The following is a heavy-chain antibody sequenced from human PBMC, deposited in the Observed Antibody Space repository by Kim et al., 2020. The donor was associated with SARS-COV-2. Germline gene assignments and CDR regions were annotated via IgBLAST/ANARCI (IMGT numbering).Heavy chain of an antibody. CDR2: IYYSGST. V-gene: IGHV4-59*13. CDR1: GGSISSYY. Sequence: SETLSLTCTVSGGSISSYYWSWIRQPPGKGLEWIGYIYYSGSTNYNPSLKSRVTISVDTSKNQFSLKLSSVTAADTAVYYCAGGGYYDSSGYFDAFDIWGQGTMVTVSS. J-gene: IGHJ3*02. D-gene: IGHD3-22*01. CDR3: AGGGYYDSSGYFDAFDI.